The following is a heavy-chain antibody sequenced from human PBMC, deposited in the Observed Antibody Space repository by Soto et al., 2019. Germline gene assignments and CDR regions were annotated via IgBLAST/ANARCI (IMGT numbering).Heavy chain of an antibody. Sequence: EVQLLESGGGLVQPGGSLRLTCAASGFTFSSYGISWIRLSPGKGLEWVSVLSGGGDTTYYTPSVKGRFTISRDDFRNTLYLQMNSLRTKDTAIYYCAKLRDFVVLPAVILDSWGPGTLVTVSS. V-gene: IGHV3-23*01. CDR2: LSGGGDTT. CDR1: GFTFSSYG. CDR3: AKLRDFVVLPAVILDS. D-gene: IGHD2-8*01. J-gene: IGHJ5*01.